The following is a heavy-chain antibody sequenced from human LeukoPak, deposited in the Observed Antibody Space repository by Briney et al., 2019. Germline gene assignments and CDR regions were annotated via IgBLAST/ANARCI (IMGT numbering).Heavy chain of an antibody. CDR3: AKEVTRRSSGSPYDY. J-gene: IGHJ4*02. CDR2: ISGSGGST. Sequence: PGGSLRLSCAASGFTFSIYAMSWVRQAPGKGLEWVSAISGSGGSTYYADSVKGRFTISRDNSKNTLYLQMNSLRAEDTAVYYCAKEVTRRSSGSPYDYWGQGTLVTVSS. V-gene: IGHV3-23*01. D-gene: IGHD6-19*01. CDR1: GFTFSIYA.